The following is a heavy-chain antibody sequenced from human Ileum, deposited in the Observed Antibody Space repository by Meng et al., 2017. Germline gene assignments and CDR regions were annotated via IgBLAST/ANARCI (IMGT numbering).Heavy chain of an antibody. Sequence: VRLVLARAGGKKPGSSLKVSCKASGGTFSSYAISWVRQAPGQGLEWMGGIIPIFGTANYAQKFQGRVTITADESTSTAYMELSSLRSEDTAVYYCARVNDNGVCVIWGQGTLVTVSS. CDR1: GGTFSSYA. D-gene: IGHD2-8*01. V-gene: IGHV1-69*01. CDR3: ARVNDNGVCVI. CDR2: IIPIFGTA. J-gene: IGHJ4*02.